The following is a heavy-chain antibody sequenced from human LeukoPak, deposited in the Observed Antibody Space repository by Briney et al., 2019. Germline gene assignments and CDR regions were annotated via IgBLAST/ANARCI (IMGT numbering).Heavy chain of an antibody. CDR1: GGSISSGGYY. J-gene: IGHJ4*02. Sequence: PSETLSLTCTVSGGSISSGGYYWSWIRQHPGKGLEWIGYIYYSGSTYYNPSLKSRVTISVDTSKNQFSLKLSSVTAADTAVYYCARTYSSGWYLTIDYWGQGTLVTVSS. D-gene: IGHD6-19*01. CDR3: ARTYSSGWYLTIDY. CDR2: IYYSGST. V-gene: IGHV4-31*03.